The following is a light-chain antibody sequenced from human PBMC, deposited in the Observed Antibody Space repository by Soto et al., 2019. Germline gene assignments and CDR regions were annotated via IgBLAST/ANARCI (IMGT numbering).Light chain of an antibody. CDR1: QSVSGN. Sequence: EIVMTQSPDTLSVSPGARAPLSCRASQSVSGNLAWYQQKPGQAPRLLIYGASTRAPGIPARFSGGGSGTEYTLTIGSLQSEDFALYYCQQYHDWPPITFGQGTRL. CDR3: QQYHDWPPIT. J-gene: IGKJ5*01. CDR2: GAS. V-gene: IGKV3-15*01.